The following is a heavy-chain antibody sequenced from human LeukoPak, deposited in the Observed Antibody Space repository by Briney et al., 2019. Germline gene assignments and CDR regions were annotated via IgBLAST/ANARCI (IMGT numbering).Heavy chain of an antibody. CDR2: INHSGST. CDR3: ARDVTRLWDYVTEGWFDP. V-gene: IGHV4-34*01. J-gene: IGHJ5*02. CDR1: GGSFSGYY. Sequence: RTSETLSLTCAVYGGSFSGYYWSWIRQPPGKGLEWIGEINHSGSTNYNPSLKSRVTISVDTSKNQFSLKLSSVTAADTAVYYCARDVTRLWDYVTEGWFDPWGQGTLVTVSS. D-gene: IGHD3-16*01.